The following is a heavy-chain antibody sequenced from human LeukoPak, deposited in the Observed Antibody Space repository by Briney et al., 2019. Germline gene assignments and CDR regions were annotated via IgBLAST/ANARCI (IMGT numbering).Heavy chain of an antibody. Sequence: GGSLRLSCAASGFTFSSYGMHWVRQAPGKGLEWVAFIRYDGSNKYYADSVKGRFTISRDNSKNTLYLQMNSLRAEDSAVYYCVTDFPVYWGQGTLVTVSS. V-gene: IGHV3-30*02. CDR3: VTDFPVY. J-gene: IGHJ4*02. CDR2: IRYDGSNK. CDR1: GFTFSSYG.